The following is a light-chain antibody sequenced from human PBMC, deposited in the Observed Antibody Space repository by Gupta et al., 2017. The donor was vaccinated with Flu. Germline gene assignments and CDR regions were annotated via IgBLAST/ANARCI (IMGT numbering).Light chain of an antibody. CDR2: LGS. CDR3: MQSLQPLRT. CDR1: QSLLHSNGFHF. J-gene: IGKJ2*02. Sequence: VAPGEPASMSCRSSQSLLHSNGFHFLDWYVQKPGRSPQLLIYLGSRRASGVSDRFIGSGSGTDFTLTISRVEAEDVGIYYCMQSLQPLRTFGQGTKVEI. V-gene: IGKV2-28*01.